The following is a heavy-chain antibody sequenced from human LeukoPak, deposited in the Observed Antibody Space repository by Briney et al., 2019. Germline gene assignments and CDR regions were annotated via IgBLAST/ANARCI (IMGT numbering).Heavy chain of an antibody. Sequence: KPSETLSLTCNVSGVSTGSYYWNWIRRPPGKGLEWIGYMYITGGTNYNPSLRGRVTIYVDTAKNQVSLKLSSVTAADTAVYYCAKMYKNFYMDVWGKGTTVTVS. CDR1: GVSTGSYY. J-gene: IGHJ6*03. V-gene: IGHV4-4*09. CDR3: AKMYKNFYMDV. CDR2: MYITGGT. D-gene: IGHD1-1*01.